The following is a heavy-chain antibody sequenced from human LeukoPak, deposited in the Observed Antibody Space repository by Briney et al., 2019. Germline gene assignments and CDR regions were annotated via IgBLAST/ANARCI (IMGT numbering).Heavy chain of an antibody. V-gene: IGHV3-23*01. J-gene: IGHJ6*04. D-gene: IGHD3-10*02. CDR3: AELGITMIGGV. CDR2: ISGSGGST. CDR1: GFTFSSYA. Sequence: GSLRLSCAASGFTFSSYAMSWVRQAPGKGLEWVSAISGSGGSTYYADSVKGRFTISRDNAKNSLYLQMNSMRAEDTAVYYCAELGITMIGGVWGKGTTVTISS.